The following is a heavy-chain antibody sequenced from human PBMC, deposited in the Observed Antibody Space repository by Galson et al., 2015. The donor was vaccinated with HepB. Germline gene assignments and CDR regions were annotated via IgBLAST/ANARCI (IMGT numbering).Heavy chain of an antibody. D-gene: IGHD2-15*01. Sequence: SVKVSCKASGYTFTSYGISWVRQAPGQGLEWMGWISAYNGNTNYAQKLQGRVTMTTDTSTSTAYMELRSLRSDDTAVYYCARDLAHRYCSGGSCYSAIVWGQGTLVTVSS. CDR1: GYTFTSYG. CDR3: ARDLAHRYCSGGSCYSAIV. V-gene: IGHV1-18*01. CDR2: ISAYNGNT. J-gene: IGHJ4*02.